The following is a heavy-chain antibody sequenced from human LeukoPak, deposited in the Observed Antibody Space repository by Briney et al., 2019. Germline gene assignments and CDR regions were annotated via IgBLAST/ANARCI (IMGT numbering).Heavy chain of an antibody. J-gene: IGHJ4*02. Sequence: SETLSLTCSVSDDSISRRGYYWSWIRQRPGLGLEWIGYIYYNGRSGNTYYNLALKSRVTMSIDTGEKHFSLRLTSVTAADTAVYYCANSLPTVSKRNYFDYWGQGTLVIVSS. D-gene: IGHD4-11*01. CDR3: ANSLPTVSKRNYFDY. CDR2: IYYNGRSGNT. CDR1: DDSISRRGYY. V-gene: IGHV4-31*03.